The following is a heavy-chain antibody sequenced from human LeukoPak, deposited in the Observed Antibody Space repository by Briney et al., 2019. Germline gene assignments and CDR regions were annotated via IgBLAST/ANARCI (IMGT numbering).Heavy chain of an antibody. V-gene: IGHV4-59*01. J-gene: IGHJ4*02. CDR3: ARDIAVAGTPLRSDY. CDR2: IYYSGST. Sequence: TSETLSLTCTVSGGSISSYYWSWIRQPPGKGLEWIGYIYYSGSTNYNPSLKSRVTISVDTSKNQFSLKLSSVTAADTAVYYCARDIAVAGTPLRSDYWGQGTLVTVSS. D-gene: IGHD6-19*01. CDR1: GGSISSYY.